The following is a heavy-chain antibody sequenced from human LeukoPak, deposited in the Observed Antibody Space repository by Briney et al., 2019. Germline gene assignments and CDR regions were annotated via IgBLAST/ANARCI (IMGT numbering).Heavy chain of an antibody. CDR2: ITRSSTTI. CDR3: AKALRYCSSTSCALGGAFDI. V-gene: IGHV3-48*01. D-gene: IGHD2-2*01. CDR1: GFNFSIYS. J-gene: IGHJ3*02. Sequence: PGGSLRLSCAASGFNFSIYSMNWVRQAPGKGLEWVSYITRSSTTIYYADSVKGRFTISRDNAKNSLYLQMNSLRAEDTAVYYCAKALRYCSSTSCALGGAFDIWGQGTMVTVSS.